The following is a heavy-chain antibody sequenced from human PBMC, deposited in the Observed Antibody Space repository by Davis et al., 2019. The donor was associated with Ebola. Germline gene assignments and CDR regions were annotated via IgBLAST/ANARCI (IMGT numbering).Heavy chain of an antibody. CDR2: ISSSGSTI. Sequence: PGGSLRLSCAASGFTFSDYYMSWIRQAPGKGLEWVSYISSSGSTIYYADSVKGRFTISRDNAKNSLYLQMNSLRAEDTAVYYCARGEDIVVVVAAKASVDYWGQGTLVTVSS. V-gene: IGHV3-11*01. D-gene: IGHD2-15*01. J-gene: IGHJ4*02. CDR3: ARGEDIVVVVAAKASVDY. CDR1: GFTFSDYY.